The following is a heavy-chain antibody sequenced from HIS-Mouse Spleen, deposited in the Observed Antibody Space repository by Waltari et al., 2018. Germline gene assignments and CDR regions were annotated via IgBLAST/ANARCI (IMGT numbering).Heavy chain of an antibody. V-gene: IGHV3-33*01. D-gene: IGHD6-6*01. Sequence: QVQLVESGGGVVQPGRSVRLSCAASGFTFSSYGMHVVRQAPGKGLGWVAVIWYDGSNKYYADSVKGRFTISRDNSKNTLYLQMNSLRAEDTAVYYCARYSSSSGVDYWGQGTLVTVSS. CDR3: ARYSSSSGVDY. CDR1: GFTFSSYG. CDR2: IWYDGSNK. J-gene: IGHJ4*02.